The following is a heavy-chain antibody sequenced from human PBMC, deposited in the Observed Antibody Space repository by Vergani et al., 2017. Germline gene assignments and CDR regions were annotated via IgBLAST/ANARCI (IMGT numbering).Heavy chain of an antibody. V-gene: IGHV3-33*08. CDR1: GFTFDDYA. Sequence: VQLVESGGGLVQPGRSLRLSCAASGFTFDDYAMHWVRQAPGKGLEWVAVIWYDGSNKYYADSVKGRFTISRDNSKNTLYLQMNSLRAEDTAVYYCARDHHSSLLWGQGTMVTVSS. D-gene: IGHD6-19*01. CDR3: ARDHHSSLL. CDR2: IWYDGSNK. J-gene: IGHJ3*01.